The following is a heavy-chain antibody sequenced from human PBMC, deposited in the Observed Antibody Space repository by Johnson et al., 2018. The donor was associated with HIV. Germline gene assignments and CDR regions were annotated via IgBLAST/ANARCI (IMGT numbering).Heavy chain of an antibody. CDR2: ITVSGDNT. V-gene: IGHV3-30*04. J-gene: IGHJ3*02. CDR1: GFTFSSYA. D-gene: IGHD1-1*01. Sequence: MQLVESGGGMVQPGRSLRLSCAASGFTFSSYAMHWVRQAPAKGLEWVSAITVSGDNTYYADSVKGRFTISRDNSKNTPYLQMNSLRAEDTAVYYCANPTGSDAFDIWGQGTMVTVSS. CDR3: ANPTGSDAFDI.